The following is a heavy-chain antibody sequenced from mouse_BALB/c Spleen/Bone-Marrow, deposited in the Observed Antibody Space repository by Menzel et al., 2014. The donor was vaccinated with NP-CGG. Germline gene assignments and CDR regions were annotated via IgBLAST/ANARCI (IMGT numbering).Heavy chain of an antibody. J-gene: IGHJ2*01. V-gene: IGHV5-9-3*01. CDR2: ISSGGSYT. Sequence: EVMLVESGGGLVKPGGSLELSCAASGFTFSSYAMSWVRQTPEKRLEWVATISSGGSYTYYPDSVKGRFTISRDNAKNTLYLQMSSLRSEDTAMYYCARHITTVVADYWGQGTTLTVSS. CDR1: GFTFSSYA. D-gene: IGHD1-1*01. CDR3: ARHITTVVADY.